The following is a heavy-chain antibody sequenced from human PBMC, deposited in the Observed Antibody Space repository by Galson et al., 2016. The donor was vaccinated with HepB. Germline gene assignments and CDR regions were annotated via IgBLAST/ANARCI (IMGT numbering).Heavy chain of an antibody. V-gene: IGHV3-21*01. J-gene: IGHJ6*03. D-gene: IGHD3-10*01. Sequence: SLRLSCAASGFTFSTYSMNWVRQPPGKGLEWVSSISSSGTYIYYADSLKGRFTISRDNAKNSLYLQMNSLRAEDTAVYYCAKDRRLLWFGEFNYYMDVWGEGTTVTVSS. CDR3: AKDRRLLWFGEFNYYMDV. CDR1: GFTFSTYS. CDR2: ISSSGTYI.